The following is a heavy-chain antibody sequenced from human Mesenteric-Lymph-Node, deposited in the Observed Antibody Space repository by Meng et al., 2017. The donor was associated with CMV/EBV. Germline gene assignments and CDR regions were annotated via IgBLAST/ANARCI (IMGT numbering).Heavy chain of an antibody. D-gene: IGHD3-10*01. Sequence: ISGSNFYWVWIRQPPGKGLEWIASIYYSGTTHYNPSLKSRVTISVDTSKNQFSLKLSSVTATDTAVYYCARQGDYGSGAYYNGGDYWGQGTLVTVSS. J-gene: IGHJ4*02. CDR3: ARQGDYGSGAYYNGGDY. CDR2: IYYSGTT. V-gene: IGHV4-39*01. CDR1: ISGSNFY.